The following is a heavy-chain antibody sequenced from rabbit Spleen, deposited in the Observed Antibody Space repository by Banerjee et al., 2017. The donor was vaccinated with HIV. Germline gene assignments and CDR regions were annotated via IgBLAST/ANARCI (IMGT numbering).Heavy chain of an antibody. D-gene: IGHD1-1*01. J-gene: IGHJ6*01. CDR1: GFSFSSSSY. CDR2: IDTGSSGFT. V-gene: IGHV1S40*01. CDR3: ARDTSSSFSSYGMDL. Sequence: QSLEESGGGLVQPEGSLALTCKASGFSFSSSSYMCWVRQAPGKGLEWIACIDTGSSGFTYLATWAKGRFTCSKTSSTTVSLQMTRLTAADTATYFCARDTSSSFSSYGMDLWGPGTLVTVS.